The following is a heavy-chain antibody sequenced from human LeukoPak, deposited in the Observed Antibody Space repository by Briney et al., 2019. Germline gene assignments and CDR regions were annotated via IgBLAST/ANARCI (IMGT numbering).Heavy chain of an antibody. CDR2: INHSGST. CDR3: ARGPYLYDSSGYYRNHRVNSDY. V-gene: IGHV4-34*01. D-gene: IGHD3-22*01. CDR1: GGSFSGYY. J-gene: IGHJ4*02. Sequence: PSETLSLTCAVYGGSFSGYYWSLIRQPPGKGLEWIEEINHSGSTNYNPSLKSRVTISVDTSKNQFSLKLSSVTAADTAVYYCARGPYLYDSSGYYRNHRVNSDYWGQGTLVTVSS.